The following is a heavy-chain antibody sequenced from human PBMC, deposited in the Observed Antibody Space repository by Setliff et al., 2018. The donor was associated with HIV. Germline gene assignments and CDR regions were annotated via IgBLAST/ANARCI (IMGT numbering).Heavy chain of an antibody. J-gene: IGHJ6*03. CDR2: VFYNGDT. Sequence: SETLSLTCTVSGGSIRSYYWSWIRQSPGKGLEWIGYVFYNGDTAYNPSLKSRLTISVDTSENQFSLKLTSVTAADTAMYFCARDATSEGYMDVWGKGTTVTVSS. CDR3: ARDATSEGYMDV. CDR1: GGSIRSYY. V-gene: IGHV4-59*12.